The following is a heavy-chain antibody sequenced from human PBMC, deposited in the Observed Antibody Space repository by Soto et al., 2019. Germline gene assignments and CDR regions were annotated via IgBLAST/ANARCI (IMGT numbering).Heavy chain of an antibody. D-gene: IGHD3-3*02. V-gene: IGHV4-59*08. CDR2: ICYREST. J-gene: IGHJ6*03. CDR1: GGSISSYY. Sequence: QVQLQESGPGLVKPSETLSLTCTVSGGSISSYYWSWIRQPPGKGLEWVGYICYRESTTYNPSHKSRLTTSVDTSKTHLPLKLSSVSAADTDVYYCARQRTHHHFWSGYYTWYYRDVWGKGTTVAVSS. CDR3: ARQRTHHHFWSGYYTWYYRDV.